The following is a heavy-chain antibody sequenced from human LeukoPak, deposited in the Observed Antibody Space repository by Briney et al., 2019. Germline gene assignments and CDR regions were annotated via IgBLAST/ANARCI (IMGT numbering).Heavy chain of an antibody. CDR2: IGGLGSST. J-gene: IGHJ4*02. CDR1: GFTFSRHA. V-gene: IGHV3-23*01. Sequence: GGSLRLSCAASGFTFSRHAMAWVREAPGKGLEWVSAIGGLGSSTYYGDSVKGRFTISRDNSKNTVYLQMDSLRVEDTAVYYCARDPGVVAFHYFDFWGQGILITVSS. D-gene: IGHD3-3*01. CDR3: ARDPGVVAFHYFDF.